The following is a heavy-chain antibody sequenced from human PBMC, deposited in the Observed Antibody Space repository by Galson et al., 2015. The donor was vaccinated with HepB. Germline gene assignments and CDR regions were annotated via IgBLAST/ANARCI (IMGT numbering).Heavy chain of an antibody. CDR3: ARDPGGSSSPFDY. D-gene: IGHD6-6*01. Sequence: SVKVSCRASGGTFSSYAISWVRQAPGQGLEWMGGIIPIFGTANYAQKFQGRVTITADESTSTAYMELSSLRSEDTAVYYCARDPGGSSSPFDYWGQGTLVTVSS. CDR1: GGTFSSYA. V-gene: IGHV1-69*13. J-gene: IGHJ4*02. CDR2: IIPIFGTA.